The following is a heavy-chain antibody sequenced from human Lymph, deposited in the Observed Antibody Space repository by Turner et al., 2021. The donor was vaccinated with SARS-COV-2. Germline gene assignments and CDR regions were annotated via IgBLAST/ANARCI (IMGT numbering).Heavy chain of an antibody. J-gene: IGHJ6*02. CDR3: ARYFGTYGMDV. V-gene: IGHV3-53*02. Sequence: EAQLLENGGGLIQPVASIRISCAASGIIVSRNYMNWVRQAPVKGLEWVSVIYTGGTTYYTDSVKGRFTISRDNSKNTLYLQMNCLRVEDTSMYYCARYFGTYGMDVWGQGTTVTVSS. CDR2: IYTGGTT. D-gene: IGHD3-9*01. CDR1: GIIVSRNY.